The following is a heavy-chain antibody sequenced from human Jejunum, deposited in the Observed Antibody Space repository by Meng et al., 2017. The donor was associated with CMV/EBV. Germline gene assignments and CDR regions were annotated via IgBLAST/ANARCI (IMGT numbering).Heavy chain of an antibody. CDR3: VREDIVVFDK. CDR2: IKQDGSAT. D-gene: IGHD2-15*01. Sequence: GESLKISCAVSGFTYSNFWMSWVRQSPGMGLEWVANIKQDGSATYYADSVKGRFTISRDNAKNSLYLQMDNLRADDTAVYYCVREDIVVFDKWGQGTLVT. J-gene: IGHJ5*02. V-gene: IGHV3-7*01. CDR1: GFTYSNFW.